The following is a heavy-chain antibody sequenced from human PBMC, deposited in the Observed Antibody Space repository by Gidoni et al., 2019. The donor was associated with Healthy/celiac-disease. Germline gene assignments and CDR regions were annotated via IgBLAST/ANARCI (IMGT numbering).Heavy chain of an antibody. J-gene: IGHJ4*02. CDR1: GFTFSSYA. V-gene: IGHV3-30-3*01. D-gene: IGHD6-13*01. CDR3: ARVPHSSSWYPYFDY. Sequence: QVQLVESGGGVVQPGRSLRLSCAASGFTFSSYAMHWVRQAPGKGLEWVAVISYDGSNKYYADSVKGRFTISRDNSKNTLYLQMNSLRAEDTAVYYCARVPHSSSWYPYFDYWGQGTLVTVSS. CDR2: ISYDGSNK.